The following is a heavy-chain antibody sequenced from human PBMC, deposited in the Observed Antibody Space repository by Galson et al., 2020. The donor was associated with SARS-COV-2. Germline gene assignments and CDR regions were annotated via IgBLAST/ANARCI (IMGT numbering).Heavy chain of an antibody. CDR1: GFTFSSYW. D-gene: IGHD4-17*01. CDR3: ARDSLETTVTTAYYGMDV. J-gene: IGHJ6*02. Sequence: GESLKISCAASGFTFSSYWMSWVRQAPGKGLEWVANIKQDGSEKYYVDSVKGRFTISRDNAKNSLYLQMNSLRAEDTAVYYCARDSLETTVTTAYYGMDVWGQGTTVTVSS. CDR2: IKQDGSEK. V-gene: IGHV3-7*01.